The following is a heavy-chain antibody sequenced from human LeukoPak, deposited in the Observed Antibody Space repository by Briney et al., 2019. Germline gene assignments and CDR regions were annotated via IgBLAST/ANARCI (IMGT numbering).Heavy chain of an antibody. D-gene: IGHD1-1*01. CDR3: ATDGGVGTTGTTVL. Sequence: SVTVSCMVSGYTLTELSMHWARQAPGKGLEWMGGFDPEDGETIYAQKFQGRVTMTEDTSTDTAYMELSSLRSEDTAVSYCATDGGVGTTGTTVLWGQGTLVTVSS. CDR1: GYTLTELS. V-gene: IGHV1-24*01. CDR2: FDPEDGET. J-gene: IGHJ4*02.